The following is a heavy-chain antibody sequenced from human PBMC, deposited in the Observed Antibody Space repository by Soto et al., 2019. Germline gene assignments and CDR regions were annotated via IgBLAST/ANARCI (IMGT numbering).Heavy chain of an antibody. D-gene: IGHD3-22*01. V-gene: IGHV3-23*01. CDR3: EKDARIYFDGSGSHGAFDS. Sequence: GSLRRACQASGFSFSSFAMSWVRQAPGKGLEWVSAIAGIGLNTYYADSVRVRFTISRENSKSTLFLEMSSLRVEDTAVYYCEKDARIYFDGSGSHGAFDSWGQGSLVTVYS. J-gene: IGHJ4*02. CDR2: IAGIGLNT. CDR1: GFSFSSFA.